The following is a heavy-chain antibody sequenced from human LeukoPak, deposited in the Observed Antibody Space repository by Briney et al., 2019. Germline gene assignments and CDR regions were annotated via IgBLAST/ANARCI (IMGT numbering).Heavy chain of an antibody. Sequence: GGSLRLSCSASGFNFASYGMNWVRQAPGKGLQWVSYISAGSSNTFYADSVKGRFTISRDDADNSLHLQMNSLSAEDTAVYYCARDAVQAGTPFYFDFWGQGALVTVSS. CDR1: GFNFASYG. V-gene: IGHV3-48*01. D-gene: IGHD2-15*01. CDR3: ARDAVQAGTPFYFDF. J-gene: IGHJ4*02. CDR2: ISAGSSNT.